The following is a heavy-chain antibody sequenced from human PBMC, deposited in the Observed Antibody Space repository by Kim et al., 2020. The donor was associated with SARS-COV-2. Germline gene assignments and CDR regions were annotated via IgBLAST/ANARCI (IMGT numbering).Heavy chain of an antibody. Sequence: SETLSLTCTVSGGSISSSSYYWGWIRQPPGKGLEWIGSIYYSGSTYYNPSLKSRVTISVDTSKNQFSLKLSSVTAADTAVYYCARGFTGTPPYYYYGMDVWGQGTTVTVSS. CDR1: GGSISSSSYY. D-gene: IGHD3-10*01. CDR3: ARGFTGTPPYYYYGMDV. V-gene: IGHV4-39*07. J-gene: IGHJ6*02. CDR2: IYYSGST.